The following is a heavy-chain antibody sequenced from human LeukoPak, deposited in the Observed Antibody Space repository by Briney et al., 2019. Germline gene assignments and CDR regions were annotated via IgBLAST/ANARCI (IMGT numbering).Heavy chain of an antibody. D-gene: IGHD5-12*01. Sequence: PGGSLRLSCAASGFTFSSYAMYWVRQAPGTGLEWVAVISYDGNNKYYADSVKGRFTISRDNSKNTLYLQMNSLRAEDTAVYYCARGYDYYYYGMDVWGHGTTVTVSS. J-gene: IGHJ6*02. V-gene: IGHV3-30-3*01. CDR3: ARGYDYYYYGMDV. CDR2: ISYDGNNK. CDR1: GFTFSSYA.